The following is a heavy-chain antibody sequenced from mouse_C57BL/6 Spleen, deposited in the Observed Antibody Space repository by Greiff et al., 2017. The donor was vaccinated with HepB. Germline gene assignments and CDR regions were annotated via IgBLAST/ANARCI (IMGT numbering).Heavy chain of an antibody. CDR3: AGGVREASPFAY. Sequence: EVKLQESGPGLVKPSQSLSLTCSVTGYSITSGYYWNWIRQFPGNKLEWMGYISYDGSNNYNPSFKNRISITRDTSKNQFFLKLNSVTTEDAATYYCAGGVREASPFAYWGQGTLVTVSA. D-gene: IGHD2-14*01. V-gene: IGHV3-6*01. J-gene: IGHJ3*01. CDR1: GYSITSGYY. CDR2: ISYDGSN.